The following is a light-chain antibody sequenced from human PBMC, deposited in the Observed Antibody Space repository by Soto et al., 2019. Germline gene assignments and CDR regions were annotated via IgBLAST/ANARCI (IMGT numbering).Light chain of an antibody. J-gene: IGKJ4*01. CDR3: QQRNILPLT. CDR2: DAS. V-gene: IGKV3-11*01. CDR1: QSVFSS. Sequence: EIVLTQSPATLSLSPGERATLSCRASQSVFSSSAWYQQKPGQAPRLLISDASNRATGVPARFSGSGSGTDFTLTISSLEPEDFAVYYCQQRNILPLTFGGGTKVDIK.